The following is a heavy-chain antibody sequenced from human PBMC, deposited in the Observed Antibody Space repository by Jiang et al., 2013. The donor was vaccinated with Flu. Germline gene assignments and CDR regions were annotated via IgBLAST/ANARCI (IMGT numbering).Heavy chain of an antibody. CDR1: GGSISSSYYY. CDR3: ARDVIASGGTDY. D-gene: IGHD6-13*01. J-gene: IGHJ4*02. V-gene: IGHV4-39*02. Sequence: GLVKPSGTLSLTCIVSGGSISSSYYYWSWIRQPPGKGLEWIGSINYSGNTYYIPSLKSRVTISVDTSKNQFSLNLSSVTAADTAVYYCARDVIASGGTDYWGQGTLVTVSS. CDR2: INYSGNT.